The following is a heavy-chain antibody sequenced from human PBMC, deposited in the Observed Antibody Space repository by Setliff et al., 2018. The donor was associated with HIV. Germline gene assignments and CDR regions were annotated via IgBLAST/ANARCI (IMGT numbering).Heavy chain of an antibody. J-gene: IGHJ6*03. Sequence: ASVKVSCKTSGYTFVSSHINWARQATGQGLEWMGWINPNSGDTGLAPKFQGRVTLTSNTSINTAYMQLSSLTSEDTAVYYCARATPSIVAAGDYYHVYMDVWGKGSTVTVS. CDR2: INPNSGDT. V-gene: IGHV1-8*02. CDR3: ARATPSIVAAGDYYHVYMDV. CDR1: GYTFVSSH. D-gene: IGHD6-13*01.